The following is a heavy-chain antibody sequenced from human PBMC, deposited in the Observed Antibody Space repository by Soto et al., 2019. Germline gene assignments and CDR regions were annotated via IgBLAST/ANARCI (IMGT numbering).Heavy chain of an antibody. Sequence: ASETLSLTCAVSGGSISSSSYYWGWIRQPPGKGLEWIGSIYYSGSTYYNPSLKSRVTISVDTSKNQFSLKLSSVTAADTAVYYCARGEQYDFWSGYRYFDYWGQGTLVTVSS. V-gene: IGHV4-39*01. D-gene: IGHD3-3*01. CDR3: ARGEQYDFWSGYRYFDY. CDR2: IYYSGST. J-gene: IGHJ4*02. CDR1: GGSISSSSYY.